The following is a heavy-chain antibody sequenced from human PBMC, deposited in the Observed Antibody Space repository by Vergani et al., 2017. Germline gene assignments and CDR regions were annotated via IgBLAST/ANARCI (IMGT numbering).Heavy chain of an antibody. CDR1: GFTFSNAW. V-gene: IGHV3-15*01. CDR3: NTHASCSGGSFSSYYYYYYMDV. CDR2: INSKTDGGTT. Sequence: VQLVESGGGLVKPGGSLRLSCAASGFTFSNAWMSWVRQAPGKGLEWVGRINSKTDGGTTDYAAPVKGRFTISRDESKNTLYLQMNSLKTEDTAVYYFNTHASCSGGSFSSYYYYYYMDVWGKGTTVTVSS. J-gene: IGHJ6*03. D-gene: IGHD2-15*01.